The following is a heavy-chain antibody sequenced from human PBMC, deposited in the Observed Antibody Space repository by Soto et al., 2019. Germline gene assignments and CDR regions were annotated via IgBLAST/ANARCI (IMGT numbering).Heavy chain of an antibody. CDR2: IYYSGST. CDR3: ARHGATYSSSWYGY. CDR1: GGSISSYY. J-gene: IGHJ4*02. D-gene: IGHD6-13*01. Sequence: QVQLQESGPGLVKPSETLSLTCTVSGGSISSYYWSWIRQPPGKGLEWIGYIYYSGSTNYNPSLKGRVTISVETSKNQFSLKLSSVTAADTAVYYCARHGATYSSSWYGYWGQGTLVTVSS. V-gene: IGHV4-59*08.